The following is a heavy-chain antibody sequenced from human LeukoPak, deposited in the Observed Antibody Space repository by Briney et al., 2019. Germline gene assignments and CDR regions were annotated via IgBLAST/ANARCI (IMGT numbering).Heavy chain of an antibody. D-gene: IGHD1-26*01. CDR3: AKDHGSSRLDY. J-gene: IGHJ4*02. Sequence: AGGSLRLSCAGSGFIFRTYGMHGVGQAPGKGREGVAGVSNDGSNQHYADSVKGRFTVSRDNSKDPLHLQMNSLRTEDTALYYCAKDHGSSRLDYWGQGTLVTVSS. CDR2: VSNDGSNQ. CDR1: GFIFRTYG. V-gene: IGHV3-30*18.